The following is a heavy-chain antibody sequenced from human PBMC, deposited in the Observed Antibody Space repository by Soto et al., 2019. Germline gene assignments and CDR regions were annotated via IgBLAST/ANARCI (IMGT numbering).Heavy chain of an antibody. CDR3: VRDRGAYHDAFDV. D-gene: IGHD1-26*01. CDR1: GGSINSVGYY. Sequence: SETLSLTCTVSGGSINSVGYYWNWVRQHPGKGLEWIGFIYYDGTTYYTPSLKSRVTISLDTSKNQFSLKLSSVTVADTAVYYCVRDRGAYHDAFDVWGQGTMVTVSS. J-gene: IGHJ3*01. V-gene: IGHV4-31*03. CDR2: IYYDGTT.